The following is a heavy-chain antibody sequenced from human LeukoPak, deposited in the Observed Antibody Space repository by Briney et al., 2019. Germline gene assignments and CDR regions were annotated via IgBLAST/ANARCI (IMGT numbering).Heavy chain of an antibody. CDR2: ISNNGGYT. CDR3: AKQLGYCSDGSCYFPY. J-gene: IGHJ4*02. CDR1: GFTFSSSA. Sequence: GGSLRHSCAASGFTFSSSAMSWVRQAPGKGLEWVSAISNNGGYTYYADSVQGRFTISRDNSKSTLCLQMNSLRAEDTAVYYCAKQLGYCSDGSCYFPYWGQGTLVTVSS. D-gene: IGHD2-15*01. V-gene: IGHV3-23*01.